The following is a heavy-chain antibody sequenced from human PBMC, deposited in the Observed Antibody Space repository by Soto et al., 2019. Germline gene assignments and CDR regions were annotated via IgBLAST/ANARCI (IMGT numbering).Heavy chain of an antibody. CDR3: AGDGGTTGYYYYGMDV. V-gene: IGHV1-69*06. CDR1: GGTFSSYA. Sequence: GASVKVSCKASGGTFSSYAISWVRQAPGQGLEWMGGIIPIFGTANYAQKFQGRVTITADKSTSTAYMELSSRRSEDTAVYYCAGDGGTTGYYYYGMDVWGRGTTVTVSS. CDR2: IIPIFGTA. D-gene: IGHD4-17*01. J-gene: IGHJ6*02.